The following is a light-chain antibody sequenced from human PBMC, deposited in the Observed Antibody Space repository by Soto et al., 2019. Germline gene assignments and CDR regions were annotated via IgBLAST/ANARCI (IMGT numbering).Light chain of an antibody. CDR2: EVT. J-gene: IGLJ1*01. CDR3: SSYAGSNNFV. CDR1: SSDVGYYDY. V-gene: IGLV2-8*01. Sequence: QSALTQPPSASGFPGQSVTISCPGTSSDVGYYDYVSWYQQHPGKAPKLVIYEVTKRPSGVPDRVSASKSGNTASLTVSGLRAEDEADYYCSSYAGSNNFVFGSGTKVTVL.